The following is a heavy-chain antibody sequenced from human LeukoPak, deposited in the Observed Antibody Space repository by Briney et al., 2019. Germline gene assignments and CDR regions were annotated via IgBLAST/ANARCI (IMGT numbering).Heavy chain of an antibody. CDR3: AKLVLLGGSRTFDY. D-gene: IGHD2-15*01. V-gene: IGHV3-23*01. CDR2: ISGSGGST. J-gene: IGHJ4*02. CDR1: GFTFSSYA. Sequence: PGGSLRLSCAASGFTFSSYAMSWVRQAPGRGLEWVSGISGSGGSTYYADSVKGRFTISRDNSKNTLYLQMNSLRAEDTAVYYCAKLVLLGGSRTFDYWGQETLVTVSS.